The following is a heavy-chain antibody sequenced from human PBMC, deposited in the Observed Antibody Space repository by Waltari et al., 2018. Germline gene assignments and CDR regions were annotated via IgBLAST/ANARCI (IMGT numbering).Heavy chain of an antibody. CDR2: IYHNGKT. CDR1: GHSISSTYY. D-gene: IGHD7-27*01. CDR3: AAYLPDWGRGRDY. Sequence: QVQLLESGPGLVKPAETLSLTCAVSGHSISSTYYWGWIRQSPGKGLEWIGNIYHNGKTYYNPSLKSRVTISLDTSKNRFSLNLRSVTAADTALYYCAAYLPDWGRGRDYWGQGVLVTVSS. J-gene: IGHJ4*02. V-gene: IGHV4-38-2*01.